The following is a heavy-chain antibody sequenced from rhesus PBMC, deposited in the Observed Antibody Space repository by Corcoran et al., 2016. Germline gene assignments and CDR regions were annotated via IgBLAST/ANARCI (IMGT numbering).Heavy chain of an antibody. J-gene: IGHJ4*01. CDR2: IDPSDSDT. D-gene: IGHD6-31*01. Sequence: EVQLVQSGAEVKRPGESLKISCKTSGYSFTSYWISWVRQMPGKGLEWMGAIDPSDSDTRYSPSFQGQVTISADKSISTAYLQWSSLKASDSATYYCASHSSGWLWTYYFDYWGQGVLVTVSS. V-gene: IGHV5-2*01. CDR1: GYSFTSYW. CDR3: ASHSSGWLWTYYFDY.